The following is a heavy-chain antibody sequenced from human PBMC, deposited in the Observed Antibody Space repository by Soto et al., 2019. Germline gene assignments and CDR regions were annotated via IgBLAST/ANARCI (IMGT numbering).Heavy chain of an antibody. D-gene: IGHD4-4*01. V-gene: IGHV4-34*01. J-gene: IGHJ5*02. CDR2: INHSGST. CDR1: GGSFSGYY. Sequence: PSETLSLTCAVYGGSFSGYYWSWIRQPPGKGLEWIGEINHSGSTNYNPSLKSRVTISVDTSKNQFSLKLSSVTAADTAVYYCALRVPTATTGWFDPWGQGTLVTVSS. CDR3: ALRVPTATTGWFDP.